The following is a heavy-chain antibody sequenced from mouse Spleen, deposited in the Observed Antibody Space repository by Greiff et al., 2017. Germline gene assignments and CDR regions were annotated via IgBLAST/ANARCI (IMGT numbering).Heavy chain of an antibody. Sequence: VQLKESGAELARPGASVKLSCKASGYTFTSYGISWVKQRTGQGLEWIGEIYPRSGNTYYNEKFKGKATLTADKSSSTAYMELRSLTSEDSAVYFCARYTTVVATGGYYFDYWGQGTTLTVSS. V-gene: IGHV1-81*01. CDR1: GYTFTSYG. D-gene: IGHD1-1*01. CDR2: IYPRSGNT. CDR3: ARYTTVVATGGYYFDY. J-gene: IGHJ2*01.